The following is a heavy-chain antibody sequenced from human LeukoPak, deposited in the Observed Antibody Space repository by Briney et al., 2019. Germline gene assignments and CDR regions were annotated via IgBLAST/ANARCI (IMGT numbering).Heavy chain of an antibody. CDR3: ATRKLGNDY. CDR2: IYYTET. V-gene: IGHV4-59*01. D-gene: IGHD7-27*01. J-gene: IGHJ4*02. CDR1: GFTFSSYE. Sequence: GSLRLSCAASGFTFSSYEMNWVRQAPGKGLEWIGYIYYTETSYNPSLKSRVTISADTSKNQFSLKLYSVTAADTAVYYCATRKLGNDYWGQGTLVTVSS.